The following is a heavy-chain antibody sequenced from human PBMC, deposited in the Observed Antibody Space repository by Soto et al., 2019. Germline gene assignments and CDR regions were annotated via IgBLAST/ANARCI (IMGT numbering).Heavy chain of an antibody. D-gene: IGHD2-15*01. CDR2: IWYDGSNK. CDR1: GFTFSSYG. V-gene: IGHV3-33*01. J-gene: IGHJ2*01. Sequence: QVQLVESGGGVVQPGRSLRLSCAASGFTFSSYGMHWVRQAPGKGLEWVAVIWYDGSNKYYADSVKGRFTISRDNSKNTLYLQMNSPRAEDTAVYYCARDSCSGGSCYYWYFDLWGRGTLVTVSS. CDR3: ARDSCSGGSCYYWYFDL.